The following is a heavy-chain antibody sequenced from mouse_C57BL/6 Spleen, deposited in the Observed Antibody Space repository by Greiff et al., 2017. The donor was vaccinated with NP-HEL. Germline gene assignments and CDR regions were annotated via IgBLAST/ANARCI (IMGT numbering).Heavy chain of an antibody. J-gene: IGHJ1*03. CDR3: ARLGSITAGVDGYFEV. Sequence: VQLQQSGPELVKPGASVKISCKASGYTFTDYYMNWVKQSHGKSLEWIGDINPNNGGTSYNQKFKGKATLTVDKSSSTAYMELRSLTSEDSAVYYCARLGSITAGVDGYFEVWGTGTTVTVSS. D-gene: IGHD1-1*01. CDR1: GYTFTDYY. CDR2: INPNNGGT. V-gene: IGHV1-26*01.